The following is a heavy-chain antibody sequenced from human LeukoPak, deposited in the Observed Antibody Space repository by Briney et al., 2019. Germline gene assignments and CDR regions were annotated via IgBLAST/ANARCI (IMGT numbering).Heavy chain of an antibody. Sequence: GSLRLSCAASGFTVSSKYMSWVRQAPGKGLEWVSVIYSGGNTYYADSVKGRFTISRDNSKNTVNLQMNSLRAEDTAVYYCASGIEVGPIYFDYWGQGTLVTVFS. V-gene: IGHV3-66*01. J-gene: IGHJ4*02. D-gene: IGHD6-19*01. CDR2: IYSGGNT. CDR1: GFTVSSKY. CDR3: ASGIEVGPIYFDY.